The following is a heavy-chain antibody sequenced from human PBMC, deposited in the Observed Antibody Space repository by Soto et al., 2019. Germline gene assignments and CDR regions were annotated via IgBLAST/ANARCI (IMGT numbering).Heavy chain of an antibody. CDR1: GFIFSSYV. V-gene: IGHV3-30*19. CDR2: TSYDGSDN. Sequence: QVQLVESGGGLVQPGTSLRLSCVGSGFIFSSYVIHWVRQAPGKGLEWVALTSYDGSDNYYDDSVKGRFTISRDNSRNTVDLQMDSMSLEDTALYYCARGGTTRGLDFWGQGTLVSVSS. D-gene: IGHD3-16*01. J-gene: IGHJ4*02. CDR3: ARGGTTRGLDF.